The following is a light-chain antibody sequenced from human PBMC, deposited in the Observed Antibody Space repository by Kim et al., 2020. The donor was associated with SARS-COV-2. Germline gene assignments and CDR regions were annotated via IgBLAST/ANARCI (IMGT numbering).Light chain of an antibody. CDR1: QTVSST. V-gene: IGKV3-15*01. CDR3: QQYHNWPPT. Sequence: VSPGQRASLSRRASQTVSSTLAWYQQKPGQAPRLLIYRASTRATGIPARFSGSGSGTDFTLTISSLQSEDFAVYYCQQYHNWPPTFGQGTKVDIK. J-gene: IGKJ1*01. CDR2: RAS.